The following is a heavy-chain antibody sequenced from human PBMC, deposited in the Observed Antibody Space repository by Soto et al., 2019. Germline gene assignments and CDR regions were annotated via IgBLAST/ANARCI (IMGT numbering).Heavy chain of an antibody. CDR3: ARGIRGQQLVWSYGMDV. V-gene: IGHV4-34*01. D-gene: IGHD6-13*01. CDR2: INHSGST. J-gene: IGHJ6*02. Sequence: QVQLQQWGAGLLEPSETLSLTCAVYGGSFSGYYWSWIRQPPGKGLEWIGEINHSGSTNYNPSLKSRVTISVDTSKNQFSLKLSSVTAADTAVYYCARGIRGQQLVWSYGMDVWGQGTTVTVSS. CDR1: GGSFSGYY.